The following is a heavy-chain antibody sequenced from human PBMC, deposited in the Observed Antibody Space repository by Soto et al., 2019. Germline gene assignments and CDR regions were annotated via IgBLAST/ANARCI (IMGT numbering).Heavy chain of an antibody. CDR3: ARGSPYYGMDV. CDR1: GFTFSSYD. J-gene: IGHJ6*02. CDR2: IGTAGDT. V-gene: IGHV3-13*01. Sequence: LRLSYAASGFTFSSYDMHWVRQATGKGLEWVSAIGTAGDTYYPGSVKGRFTISRENAKNSLYLQMNSLRAGDTAVYYCARGSPYYGMDVWGQGTTVTVSS.